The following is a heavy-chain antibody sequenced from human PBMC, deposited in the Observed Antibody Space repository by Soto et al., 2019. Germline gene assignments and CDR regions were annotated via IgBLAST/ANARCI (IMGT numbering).Heavy chain of an antibody. J-gene: IGHJ4*02. CDR1: GYTFTSYG. CDR2: ISAYNGNT. Sequence: GASVKVSCKASGYTFTSYGISWVRQAPGQGLEWMGWISAYNGNTNYAQKLQGRVTMTTDTSTSTAYMELRSLRSDDTAVYYCARDVITMVRGVIYFDYWGQGTLVTVSS. V-gene: IGHV1-18*01. D-gene: IGHD3-10*01. CDR3: ARDVITMVRGVIYFDY.